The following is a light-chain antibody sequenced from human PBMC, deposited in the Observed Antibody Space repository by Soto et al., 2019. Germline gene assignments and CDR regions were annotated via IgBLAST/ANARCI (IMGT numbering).Light chain of an antibody. CDR3: QHYGRSLT. CDR2: GAS. Sequence: EIVLTQSPGTLSLSPGEGATLSCRASQSVSSSYLAWYQQRPGQAPRLFIYGASRRGTGIPDRFSGSGSGTDSTLTISSLQPEDFAVYYCQHYGRSLTFGGGTKVEIK. J-gene: IGKJ4*01. CDR1: QSVSSSY. V-gene: IGKV3-20*01.